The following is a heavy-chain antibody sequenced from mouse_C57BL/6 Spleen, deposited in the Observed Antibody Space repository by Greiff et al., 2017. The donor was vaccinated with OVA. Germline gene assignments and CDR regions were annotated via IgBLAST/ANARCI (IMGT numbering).Heavy chain of an antibody. CDR2: ISSGGSYT. D-gene: IGHD2-12*01. J-gene: IGHJ4*01. CDR1: GFTFSSYG. Sequence: EVQLVESGGDLVKPGGSLKLSCAASGFTFSSYGISWVRQTPDKRLEWVATISSGGSYTYYPDSVKGRFTISRDNAKNTLYLQMSSLKSEDTAMYYCARHGDSAYAMDYWGQGTSVTVSS. CDR3: ARHGDSAYAMDY. V-gene: IGHV5-6*01.